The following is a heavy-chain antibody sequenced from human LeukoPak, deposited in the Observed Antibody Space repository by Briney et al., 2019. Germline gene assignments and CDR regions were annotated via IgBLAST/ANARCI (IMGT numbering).Heavy chain of an antibody. Sequence: GGSLRLSCAASGFSFSTYGIHWVRQAPGKGLEWVAIIWYDGSSKYYADSVKGRFTISRDNSKNTVYLQMNSLRAEDTAVYYCAKVSGSYSGAYYYYMDVWGKGTTVIVSS. V-gene: IGHV3-33*06. CDR1: GFSFSTYG. CDR3: AKVSGSYSGAYYYYMDV. CDR2: IWYDGSSK. J-gene: IGHJ6*03. D-gene: IGHD1-26*01.